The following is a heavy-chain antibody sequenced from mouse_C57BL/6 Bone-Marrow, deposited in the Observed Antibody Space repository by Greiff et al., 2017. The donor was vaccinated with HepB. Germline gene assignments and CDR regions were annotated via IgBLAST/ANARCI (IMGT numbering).Heavy chain of an antibody. J-gene: IGHJ3*01. CDR1: GFTFSSYG. D-gene: IGHD2-12*01. CDR2: ISSGGSYT. V-gene: IGHV5-6*01. CDR3: ARHEGLLYAWFAY. Sequence: VQRVESGGDLVKPGGSLKLSCAASGFTFSSYGMSWVRQTPDKRLEWVATISSGGSYTYYPDSVKGRFTISRDNAKNTLCLQMSSLKSEDTAMYYCARHEGLLYAWFAYWGQGTLVTVSA.